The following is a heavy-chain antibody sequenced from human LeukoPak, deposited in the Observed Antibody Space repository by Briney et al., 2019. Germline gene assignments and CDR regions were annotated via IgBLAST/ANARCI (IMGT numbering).Heavy chain of an antibody. Sequence: PGGSLRLSCVGSGFTFRGYTMNWVRQAPGKGLGGVSSISRDSSDIYYADSMKGRLTISRDNAKNSVFLQMNSLRAGDTAVYYCARGGASPWEFDYWGQGTLVTVSS. J-gene: IGHJ4*02. V-gene: IGHV3-21*01. CDR3: ARGGASPWEFDY. CDR1: GFTFRGYT. D-gene: IGHD1-26*01. CDR2: ISRDSSDI.